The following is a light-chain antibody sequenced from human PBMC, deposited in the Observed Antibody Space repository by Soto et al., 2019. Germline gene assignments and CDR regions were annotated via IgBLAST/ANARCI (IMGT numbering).Light chain of an antibody. CDR1: SSDVGGYNY. V-gene: IGLV2-14*03. CDR3: SSYTTSNTRQIV. Sequence: QSALTQPASVSVSPGQSITISCTGTSSDVGGYNYVSWYQHHPGKAPKLMIFDVSNRPSGVSNRFSGSKSGNTASLTIFGLQPEDEADYYCSSYTTSNTRQIVFGTGTKVT. CDR2: DVS. J-gene: IGLJ1*01.